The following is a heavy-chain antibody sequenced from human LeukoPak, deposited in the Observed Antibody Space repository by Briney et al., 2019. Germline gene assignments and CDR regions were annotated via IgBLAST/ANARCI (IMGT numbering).Heavy chain of an antibody. CDR3: ARVARSSWYVTVSSWFDP. CDR1: GYTFTSYD. V-gene: IGHV1-8*01. J-gene: IGHJ5*02. CDR2: MNPNSGNT. D-gene: IGHD6-13*01. Sequence: ASVEVSCKASGYTFTSYDINWVRQATGQGLEWMGWMNPNSGNTGYAQKFQGRVTMTRNTSISTAYMELSSLRSEDTAVYYCARVARSSWYVTVSSWFDPWGQGTLVTVSS.